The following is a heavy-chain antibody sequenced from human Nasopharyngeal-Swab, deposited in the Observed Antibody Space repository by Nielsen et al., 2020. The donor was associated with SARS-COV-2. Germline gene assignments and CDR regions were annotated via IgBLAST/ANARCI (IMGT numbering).Heavy chain of an antibody. Sequence: GESLKISCAASGFTFSTYPMHWVRQAAGKGLEWVAVISYDGSNKYYVDSVKGRFTISRDNSKNTLYLQMNRLRPEDTAVYYCAREGGDSYGSGGAFDIWGQGTMVTVSS. D-gene: IGHD5-18*01. V-gene: IGHV3-30-3*01. CDR1: GFTFSTYP. CDR3: AREGGDSYGSGGAFDI. J-gene: IGHJ3*02. CDR2: ISYDGSNK.